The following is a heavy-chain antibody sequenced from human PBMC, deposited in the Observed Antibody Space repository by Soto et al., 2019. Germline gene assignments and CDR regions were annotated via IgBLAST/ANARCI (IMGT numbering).Heavy chain of an antibody. CDR2: IYYSGST. CDR3: LIQGEQGWLLRKYYFDY. J-gene: IGHJ4*02. V-gene: IGHV4-39*01. D-gene: IGHD3-22*01. CDR1: GGSISSSSYY. Sequence: SETLSLTCTVSGGSISSSSYYWGWIRQPPGKGLEWIGSIYYSGSTYYNPSLKSRVTISVDTSKNQFSLKLSSVTAADTAVYYCLIQGEQGWLLRKYYFDYWGQGTLVTVSS.